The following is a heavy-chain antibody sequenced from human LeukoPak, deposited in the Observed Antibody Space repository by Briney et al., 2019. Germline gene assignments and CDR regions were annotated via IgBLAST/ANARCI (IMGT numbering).Heavy chain of an antibody. CDR3: ARDPPAVAINTYG. Sequence: AGSLRLSCSASGVAVSNNLMNWVRQAPGKGLKWVSLIYSGGDTHYADSVKGRFTISRDKSKNTLYLQMNSLRVEDTAVYYCARDPPAVAINTYGWGEGTLVTVSS. V-gene: IGHV3-66*01. J-gene: IGHJ4*02. CDR1: GVAVSNNL. D-gene: IGHD5-24*01. CDR2: IYSGGDT.